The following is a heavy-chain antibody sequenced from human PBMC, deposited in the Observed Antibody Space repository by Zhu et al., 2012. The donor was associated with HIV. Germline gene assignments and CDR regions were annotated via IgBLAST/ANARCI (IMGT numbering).Heavy chain of an antibody. Sequence: QVQLQESGPGLVKPSETLSLTCSVSGGSTSSHYWSWIRQPPGKGLEWIGYAYYSGTTNYNPSLKSRVTISLDMSKNQFSLKLTSVTAADTAVYYCARLRDTSGYYYPFDYWGQGTLVTVSS. CDR3: ARLRDTSGYYYPFDY. D-gene: IGHD3-22*01. J-gene: IGHJ4*02. CDR2: AYYSGTT. CDR1: GGSTSSHY. V-gene: IGHV4-59*11.